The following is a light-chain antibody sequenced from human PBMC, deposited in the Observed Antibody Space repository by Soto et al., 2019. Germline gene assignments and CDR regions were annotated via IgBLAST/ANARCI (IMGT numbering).Light chain of an antibody. CDR1: LSVGGC. CDR3: QRYETFSGT. J-gene: IGKJ1*01. Sequence: SQMPHAPSTLSASLGDTVTVTCRPILSVGGCLAWYQQKPGEAPKLLIYDASALPRGVPSRFSGSGSGTKFTLTIASLQPDDFATYYCQRYETFSGTFGQGTKVDI. V-gene: IGKV1-5*01. CDR2: DAS.